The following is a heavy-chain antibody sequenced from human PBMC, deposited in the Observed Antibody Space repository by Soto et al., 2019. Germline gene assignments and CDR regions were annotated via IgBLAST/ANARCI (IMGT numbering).Heavy chain of an antibody. J-gene: IGHJ5*02. V-gene: IGHV4-61*07. D-gene: IGHD2-2*02. Sequence: WTWIRQPPGKGLEWIGYIYYSGSTDYNPSLKSRVTISIDASRTHFSLKLSSVTAADTAVYYCGRQLVTGYNDHWGQGALVTVSS. CDR3: GRQLVTGYNDH. CDR2: IYYSGST.